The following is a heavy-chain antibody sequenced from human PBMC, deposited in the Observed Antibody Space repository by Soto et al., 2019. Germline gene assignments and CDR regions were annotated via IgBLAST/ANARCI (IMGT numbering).Heavy chain of an antibody. CDR3: ARVNLYYDFWSGYYRRPFDY. D-gene: IGHD3-3*01. V-gene: IGHV4-34*01. Sequence: SETLSLTCAVYGGSFSGYYWSWIRQPPGKGLARIGEINHSRSTNYNPSLKSRVTISVDTSKNQFSLKLSSVTAADTAVYYCARVNLYYDFWSGYYRRPFDYWGQGTLVTVSS. CDR1: GGSFSGYY. J-gene: IGHJ4*02. CDR2: INHSRST.